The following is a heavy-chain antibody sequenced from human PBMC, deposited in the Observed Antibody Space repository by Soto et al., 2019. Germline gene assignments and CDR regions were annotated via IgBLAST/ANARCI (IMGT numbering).Heavy chain of an antibody. D-gene: IGHD3-3*01. J-gene: IGHJ3*02. Sequence: QVQLQESGPGLVKPSQTLSLTCTVSGGSISSGDYYWSWIRQPPGKGLEWIGYIYYSGSTYYYPSLKNRVTISVDTSKNQFSLKLSSVTAADTAVYYCARASLVTTYYDFWSGPEENDAFDSWGQGTMVTVSS. CDR3: ARASLVTTYYDFWSGPEENDAFDS. CDR1: GGSISSGDYY. CDR2: IYYSGST. V-gene: IGHV4-30-4*01.